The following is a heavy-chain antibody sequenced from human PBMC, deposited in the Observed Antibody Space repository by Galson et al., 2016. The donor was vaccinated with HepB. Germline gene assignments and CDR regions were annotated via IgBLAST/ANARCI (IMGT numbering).Heavy chain of an antibody. D-gene: IGHD6-19*01. CDR2: ISSSGSPT. Sequence: SLRLSCAASGFTFSSYAMTWVRQAPGKGLEWVSAISSSGSPTYYADSVRGRFTISRDNSKNTLYLRMNSLRAEDAATYYCANRGLRGIAVITDWGQGTLVTVSS. J-gene: IGHJ4*02. CDR1: GFTFSSYA. CDR3: ANRGLRGIAVITD. V-gene: IGHV3-23*01.